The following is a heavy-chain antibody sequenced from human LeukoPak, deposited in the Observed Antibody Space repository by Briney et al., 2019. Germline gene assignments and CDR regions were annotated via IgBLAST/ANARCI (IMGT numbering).Heavy chain of an antibody. CDR3: ARDWHYRLDM. V-gene: IGHV3-74*01. J-gene: IGHJ4*02. Sequence: GGSLRLSCAASGFTLSPSWMNWVRQAPGKGLVWGSRITSDGRNTVYADSGKGRFTISRDNARNTVYLQMTSLRAEDSAVYFCARDWHYRLDMWGQGALVTVSS. CDR1: GFTLSPSW. CDR2: ITSDGRNT. D-gene: IGHD3-10*01.